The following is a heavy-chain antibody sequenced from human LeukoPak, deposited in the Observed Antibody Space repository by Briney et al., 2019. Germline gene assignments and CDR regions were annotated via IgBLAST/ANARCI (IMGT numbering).Heavy chain of an antibody. J-gene: IGHJ4*02. CDR2: INHSGST. D-gene: IGHD1-1*01. Sequence: ASETLSLTCSISGGSISTYYCSWIRQPPGKGLEWIGEINHSGSTNYNPSLKSRVTISVDTSKNQFSLKLSSVTAADTAVYYCARGGELERPGSFDYWGQGTLVTVSS. CDR3: ARGGELERPGSFDY. CDR1: GGSISTYY. V-gene: IGHV4-34*01.